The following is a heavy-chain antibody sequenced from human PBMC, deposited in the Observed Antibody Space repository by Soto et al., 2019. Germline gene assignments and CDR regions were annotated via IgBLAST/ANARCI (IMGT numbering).Heavy chain of an antibody. D-gene: IGHD3-10*01. J-gene: IGHJ6*02. V-gene: IGHV4-34*01. CDR3: ARVAPGGVRGVYYYYYGMDV. CDR2: INHSGST. Sequence: GSLGLSCAASGFTFSSYSMNWVRQAPGKGLEWTGEINHSGSTNYNPSLKSRVTISVDTSKNQFSLKLSSVTAADTAVYYCARVAPGGVRGVYYYYYGMDVWGQGTTVSVSS. CDR1: GFTFSSYS.